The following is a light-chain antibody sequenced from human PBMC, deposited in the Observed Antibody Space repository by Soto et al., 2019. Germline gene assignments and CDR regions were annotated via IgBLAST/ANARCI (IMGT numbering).Light chain of an antibody. Sequence: LLTQSPATLSVSPGQRITLYCSASQSVSSSYLAWYQQKPGQGPRLLIYDASSRATGIPDRFTASGSGTDFTLTITRLEPEDFAVYYCQYYGASPQTFGQGTKVDIK. CDR1: QSVSSSY. J-gene: IGKJ1*01. V-gene: IGKV3-20*01. CDR2: DAS. CDR3: QYYGASPQT.